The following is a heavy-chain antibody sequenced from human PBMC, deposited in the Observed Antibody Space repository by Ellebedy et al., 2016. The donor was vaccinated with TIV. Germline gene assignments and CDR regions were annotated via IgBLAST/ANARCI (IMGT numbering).Heavy chain of an antibody. CDR2: TSGSGSLT. CDR1: GFTFRDFS. V-gene: IGHV3-23*01. J-gene: IGHJ4*02. CDR3: ARAPDYVDN. Sequence: PGGSLRLSCAASGFTFRDFSIHWVRQAPGKGLEWVSATSGSGSLTYYADSVRGRFTISRNNTNNTLYLQMNSLRVEDTAVYYCARAPDYVDNWGQGALVTVSS.